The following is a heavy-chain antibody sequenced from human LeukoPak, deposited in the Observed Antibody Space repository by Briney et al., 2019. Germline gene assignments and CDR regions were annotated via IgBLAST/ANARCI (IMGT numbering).Heavy chain of an antibody. V-gene: IGHV3-33*06. Sequence: GRSLRLSCATSGFTFSHYGMHWVRQAPGKGLEWVAVIWSDGTNRYYGDSVKGRFTISRDNSENTLYLQMNGLRAEDTAVYYCVKDRGSSWVLASFDYWGQGTLVTVSS. J-gene: IGHJ4*02. CDR3: VKDRGSSWVLASFDY. CDR2: IWSDGTNR. CDR1: GFTFSHYG. D-gene: IGHD6-13*01.